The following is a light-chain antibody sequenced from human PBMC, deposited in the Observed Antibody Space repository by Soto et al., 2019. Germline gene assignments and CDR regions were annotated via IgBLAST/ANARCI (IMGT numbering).Light chain of an antibody. V-gene: IGKV1-39*01. CDR3: QQSYSTPRT. CDR2: AAS. CDR1: QSISSY. Sequence: DIPMTQSPSSLSASVGDRVTITCRASQSISSYLNWYQQKPGKAPKLLIYAASSLQSGVPSRFSGSGSGTDFTLTSTRLQPEDVATYYCQQSYSTPRTFGQGTKVEIK. J-gene: IGKJ1*01.